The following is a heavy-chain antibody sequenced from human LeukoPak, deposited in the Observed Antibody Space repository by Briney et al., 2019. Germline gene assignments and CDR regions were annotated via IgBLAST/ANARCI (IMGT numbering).Heavy chain of an antibody. CDR1: GGSISGHY. CDR3: ARGDSNRFDP. CDR2: IYSRGSA. V-gene: IGHV4-4*08. J-gene: IGHJ5*02. D-gene: IGHD2-21*02. Sequence: PSETLSLTCTVSGGSISGHYWSWIRQPPGKGLEWIGYIYSRGSANYNPYLESRVSLSVDTSKNQFSLRLTSVTAADAAVYYCARGDSNRFDPWGQGTLDTVSS.